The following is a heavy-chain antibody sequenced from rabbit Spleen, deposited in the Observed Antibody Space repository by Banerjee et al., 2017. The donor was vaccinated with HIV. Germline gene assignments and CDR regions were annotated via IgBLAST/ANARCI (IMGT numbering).Heavy chain of an antibody. J-gene: IGHJ4*01. Sequence: QEQLEESGGGLVKPEGSLTLTCTASGFSFNNNYWMCWVRQAPGKGLEWIACIYAGTGGVTYYASWAKGRFTISKASSTTVTLQMTSLTVADTATYFCARDLVGVIGWNFYLWGPGTLVTVS. D-gene: IGHD1-1*01. CDR2: IYAGTGGVT. CDR1: GFSFNNNYW. V-gene: IGHV1S45*01. CDR3: ARDLVGVIGWNFYL.